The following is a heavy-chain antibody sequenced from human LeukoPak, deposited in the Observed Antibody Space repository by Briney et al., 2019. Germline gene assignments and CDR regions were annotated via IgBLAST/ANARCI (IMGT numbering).Heavy chain of an antibody. CDR3: ARGPSGGNGFSY. J-gene: IGHJ4*02. V-gene: IGHV3-7*04. CDR2: IKQDGSER. CDR1: GFTFSSYW. D-gene: IGHD2-15*01. Sequence: GGSLRLSCAASGFTFSSYWTSWVRQAPGKGLEWVANIKQDGSERYYVDSVKGRFTISRDNAKNALYLQMNSLRAVDTAVYYCARGPSGGNGFSYWGLGTLVTVSS.